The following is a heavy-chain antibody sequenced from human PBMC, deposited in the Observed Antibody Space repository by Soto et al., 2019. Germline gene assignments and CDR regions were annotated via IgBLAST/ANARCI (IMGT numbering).Heavy chain of an antibody. D-gene: IGHD3-22*01. J-gene: IGHJ5*02. V-gene: IGHV1-46*01. Sequence: ASVKVSCKASGDTFTSHYIHWVRQAPGQGLEWMGMINPTSDRTTYAQRFQGRLTMTRDTSTSSVSMELSSLRSEDTAVYYCARWSYYDTSGYYRKLNWFDPWGQGTLVTVSS. CDR1: GDTFTSHY. CDR3: ARWSYYDTSGYYRKLNWFDP. CDR2: INPTSDRT.